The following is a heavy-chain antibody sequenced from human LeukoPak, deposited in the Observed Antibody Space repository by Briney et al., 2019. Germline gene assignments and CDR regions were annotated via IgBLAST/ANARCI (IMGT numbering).Heavy chain of an antibody. Sequence: GASVKVSCKGSGYTFTGYYMHWVRQAPGQGLEWMGRINPNSGGTNYAQKFQGRVTMTRDTSISTAYMELSRLRSDDTAVYYCARGDYGSGSYYNGSPPPGYWGQGTLVTVSS. V-gene: IGHV1-2*06. J-gene: IGHJ4*02. CDR2: INPNSGGT. CDR3: ARGDYGSGSYYNGSPPPGY. CDR1: GYTFTGYY. D-gene: IGHD3-10*01.